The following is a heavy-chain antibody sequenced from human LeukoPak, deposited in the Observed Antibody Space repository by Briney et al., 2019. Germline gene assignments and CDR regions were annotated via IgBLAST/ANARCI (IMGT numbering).Heavy chain of an antibody. CDR1: GFTFSNYW. D-gene: IGHD6-13*01. Sequence: GGSLRLSCAASGFTFSNYWMSWGRQAPGKGLEFMANIKEAGSEKYYVDSVKGRFTISRDNDKNSVHLQMNSLRAEDTAVYYCARGGGMRSWYDFDYWGQGTLVTVSS. CDR2: IKEAGSEK. CDR3: ARGGGMRSWYDFDY. J-gene: IGHJ4*02. V-gene: IGHV3-7*04.